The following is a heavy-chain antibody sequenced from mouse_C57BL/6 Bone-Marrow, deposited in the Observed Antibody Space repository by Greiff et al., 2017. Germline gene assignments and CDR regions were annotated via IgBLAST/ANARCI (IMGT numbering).Heavy chain of an antibody. Sequence: VQLQQSGAELVKPGASVKLSCTASGFNIKDYYIHWVKQRTEQGLEWIGRIDPEDGETKYAPKFQDKATIPADTSSNPAYLQLSSLTSEDTAVYYCTSSLIYYGTNYWGQGTTLTVSS. CDR1: GFNIKDYY. CDR3: TSSLIYYGTNY. V-gene: IGHV14-2*01. D-gene: IGHD1-1*01. J-gene: IGHJ2*01. CDR2: IDPEDGET.